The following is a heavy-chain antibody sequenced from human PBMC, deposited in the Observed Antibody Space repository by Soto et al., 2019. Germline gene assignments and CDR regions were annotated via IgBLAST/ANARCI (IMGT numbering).Heavy chain of an antibody. J-gene: IGHJ5*02. CDR2: IYYSGST. V-gene: IGHV4-31*03. Sequence: PSETLSLTCTVSGGSISSGGYYWSWIRQHPGKGLEWIGCIYYSGSTYYNPSLKSRVTISVDTSKNQFSLKLSSVTAADTAVYYCVRGMATIMGNWFDPWGQGTLVTVSS. D-gene: IGHD5-12*01. CDR1: GGSISSGGYY. CDR3: VRGMATIMGNWFDP.